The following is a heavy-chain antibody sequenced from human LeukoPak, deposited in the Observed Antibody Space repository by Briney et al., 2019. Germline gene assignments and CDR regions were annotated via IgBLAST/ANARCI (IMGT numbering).Heavy chain of an antibody. CDR1: GFTFSSYG. J-gene: IGHJ4*02. CDR3: AKAREVRGVPILVDY. V-gene: IGHV3-30*18. CDR2: ISYDGSDK. D-gene: IGHD3-10*01. Sequence: AGGSLRLSCAASGFTFSSYGMHWVRQAPGKGLEWVAVISYDGSDKYYGDSVKGRFTISRDNSKITLYLQMNSLRAEDTAVYYCAKAREVRGVPILVDYWGQGTLVTVSS.